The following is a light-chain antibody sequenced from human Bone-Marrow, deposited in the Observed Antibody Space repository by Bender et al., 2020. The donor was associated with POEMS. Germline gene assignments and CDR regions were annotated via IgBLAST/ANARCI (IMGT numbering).Light chain of an antibody. CDR1: GSNIGGYP. CDR2: KDN. J-gene: IGLJ3*02. V-gene: IGLV6-57*02. Sequence: LTQPPSVSGTPGQRVTISCSGSGSNIGGYPVNWYQQRPGSAPTIVIYKDNQRPSGVPDRFSGSIDTSSNSASLTISGLSTEDEADYYCQSYDSSNQRMFGGGTKLTVL. CDR3: QSYDSSNQRM.